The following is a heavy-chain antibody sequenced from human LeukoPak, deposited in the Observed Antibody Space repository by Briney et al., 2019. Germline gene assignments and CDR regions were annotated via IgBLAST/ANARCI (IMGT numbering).Heavy chain of an antibody. J-gene: IGHJ4*02. CDR3: AKDPRYDSSGYDY. D-gene: IGHD3-22*01. CDR1: GFTFGSYA. CDR2: ISGSGGST. Sequence: GGSLRLSCAASGFTFGSYAMSWVRQAPGKGLEWVSAISGSGGSTYYADSVKGRFTISRDNSKNTLYLQMNSLRAEDTAVYYCAKDPRYDSSGYDYWGQGTLVTVSA. V-gene: IGHV3-23*01.